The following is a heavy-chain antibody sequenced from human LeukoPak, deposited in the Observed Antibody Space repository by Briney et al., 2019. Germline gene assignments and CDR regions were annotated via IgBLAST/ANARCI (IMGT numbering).Heavy chain of an antibody. Sequence: SETLSLTCSVSGGSIESYYSGWIRQPPGKGLEFIGYIAASGTTKHNPSLKSRVTISVDTSKNQFSLKLSSVTAADTAVYYCARGHYGMDVWGQGTTVTVSS. CDR3: ARGHYGMDV. J-gene: IGHJ6*02. CDR1: GGSIESYY. CDR2: IAASGTT. V-gene: IGHV4-59*01.